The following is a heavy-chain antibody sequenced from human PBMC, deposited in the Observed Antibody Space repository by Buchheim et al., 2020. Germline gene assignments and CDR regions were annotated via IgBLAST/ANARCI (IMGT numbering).Heavy chain of an antibody. CDR2: ISHSGNT. Sequence: QVQLQQWGAGLLKPSETLSLTCAVFGGSFSDYKWRWIRQPPGKGLEWIGEISHSGNTKYNPSLKSRVTISEDTSKNQFFLELGSVTAADTAVYYCGRGGEGLYGDYEDYWGQGTL. D-gene: IGHD4-17*01. CDR1: GGSFSDYK. V-gene: IGHV4-34*01. CDR3: GRGGEGLYGDYEDY. J-gene: IGHJ4*02.